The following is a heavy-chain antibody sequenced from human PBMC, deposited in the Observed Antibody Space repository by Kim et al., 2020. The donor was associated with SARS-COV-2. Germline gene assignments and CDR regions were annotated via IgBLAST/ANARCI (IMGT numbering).Heavy chain of an antibody. D-gene: IGHD3-3*01. J-gene: IGHJ6*02. CDR3: ARAHRTIFGVVEYMDV. CDR1: GGSISSGGYY. V-gene: IGHV4-31*03. Sequence: SETLSLTCTVSGGSISSGGYYWSWIRQHPGKGLEWIGYIYYSGSTYYNPSLKSRVTISVDTSKNQFSLKLSSVTTADTAVYYCARAHRTIFGVVEYMDVWGQATTVTVSS. CDR2: IYYSGST.